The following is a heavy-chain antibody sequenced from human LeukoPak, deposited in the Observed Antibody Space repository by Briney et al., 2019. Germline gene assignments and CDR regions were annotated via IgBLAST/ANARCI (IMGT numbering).Heavy chain of an antibody. D-gene: IGHD3-22*01. J-gene: IGHJ4*02. V-gene: IGHV4-34*01. Sequence: PSETLSLTCAVYGGSFSGYYWSWIRQPPGKGLEWIGEINHSGSTNYNPSLKSRVTISVDTSKNQFSLKLSSVTAADTAVYYCARGACRFSYDSSGYLRGTFFDYWGQGTLVTVSS. CDR1: GGSFSGYY. CDR3: ARGACRFSYDSSGYLRGTFFDY. CDR2: INHSGST.